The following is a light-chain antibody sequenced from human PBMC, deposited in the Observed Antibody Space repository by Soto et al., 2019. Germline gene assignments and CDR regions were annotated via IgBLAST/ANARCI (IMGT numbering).Light chain of an antibody. CDR3: QQHNPYSPYT. CDR2: DAS. Sequence: DIQMTQSPSTLSASVGDRVTITCRASQSITNCLAWYQQKPGKAPKLLIFDASSLRSGVPSRFSGSRSGTEFTLTISSLQPEDFATYYCQQHNPYSPYTFGQGTKLEIK. CDR1: QSITNC. J-gene: IGKJ2*01. V-gene: IGKV1-5*03.